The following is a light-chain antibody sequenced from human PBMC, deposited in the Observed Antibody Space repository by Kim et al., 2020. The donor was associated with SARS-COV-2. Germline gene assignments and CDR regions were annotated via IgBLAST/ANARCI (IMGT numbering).Light chain of an antibody. CDR3: QAWDSSTEV. V-gene: IGLV3-1*01. J-gene: IGLJ1*01. CDR1: QLGNKY. Sequence: SYELTQPPSVSVSPGQTASITCSGAQLGNKYASWYQQKPGQSPVLVIYQDTKRPSGIPERFSGSTSENTATLTISGTQAMDEADYYCQAWDSSTEVFGTGTKVTVL. CDR2: QDT.